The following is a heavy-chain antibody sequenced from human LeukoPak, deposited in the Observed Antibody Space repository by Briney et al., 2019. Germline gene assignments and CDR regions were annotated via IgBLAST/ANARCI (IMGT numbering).Heavy chain of an antibody. Sequence: PSETLSLTCTVSGGSISSYYWSWIRQPPGKGLEWIGYIYYSGSTNYNPSLKSRVTISVDTSKNQFSLKLSSVTAADTAVYYCARFMAAAGYDAFDIWGQGTMVTVSS. V-gene: IGHV4-59*01. D-gene: IGHD6-13*01. CDR3: ARFMAAAGYDAFDI. CDR2: IYYSGST. J-gene: IGHJ3*02. CDR1: GGSISSYY.